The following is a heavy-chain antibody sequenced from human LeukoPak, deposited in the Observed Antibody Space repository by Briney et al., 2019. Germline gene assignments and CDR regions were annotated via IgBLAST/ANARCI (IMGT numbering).Heavy chain of an antibody. CDR1: GFTFRSYA. CDR3: AKEKYFYDSSGSKFIDY. D-gene: IGHD3-22*01. V-gene: IGHV3-23*01. CDR2: ISGSGSSS. J-gene: IGHJ4*02. Sequence: PGGSLRLSCAASGFTFRSYAMSWVRQAPGKGVEWVSSISGSGSSSYYADSVKGRFTISRDSSKNTLYLQMNSLRAEDTAVYYCAKEKYFYDSSGSKFIDYWGQGTLVTVSS.